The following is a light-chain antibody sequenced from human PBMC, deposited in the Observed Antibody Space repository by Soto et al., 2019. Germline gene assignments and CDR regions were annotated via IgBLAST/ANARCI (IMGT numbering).Light chain of an antibody. J-gene: IGKJ4*01. CDR3: RQRRLWHLT. CDR2: DSS. V-gene: IGKV3-11*01. CDR1: QSVSSY. Sequence: EIVLTQFPATLSLSPGDGATLSRRASQSVSSYLDWYQQKRGQAPRLLIYDSSNRATGIPARFSGSGSGTDFSLIISSLEPEDFGVYYCRQRRLWHLTFGGRAKVDIX.